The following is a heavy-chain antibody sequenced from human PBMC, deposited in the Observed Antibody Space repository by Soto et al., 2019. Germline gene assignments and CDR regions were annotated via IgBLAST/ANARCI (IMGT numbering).Heavy chain of an antibody. CDR3: ARGGSGYHTGRGFAGAMDV. D-gene: IGHD3-3*01. CDR1: GYIFNGYG. J-gene: IGHJ6*02. CDR2: ISPYNGHT. V-gene: IGHV1-18*04. Sequence: QIQLVQSGGEVKKPGASVNLSCKASGYIFNGYGISWVRQAPGQGLEWMGGISPYNGHTEYSQSLQGRLTVTADTSTTTVYMELRSLRSDDTAVYYCARGGSGYHTGRGFAGAMDVWGQGTTVTVSS.